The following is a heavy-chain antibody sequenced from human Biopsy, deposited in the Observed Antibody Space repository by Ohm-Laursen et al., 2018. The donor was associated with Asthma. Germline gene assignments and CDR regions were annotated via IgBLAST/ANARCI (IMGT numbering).Heavy chain of an antibody. J-gene: IGHJ4*02. CDR2: HDHEEGGT. CDR1: GYSLTDLS. Sequence: SVKVSCKVSGYSLTDLSMHWVQQAPGQGLEWMGGHDHEEGGTVNARRFQGRVTMTEDTSTDTAYMELSSLSSDDTAVYYCASDFPKDYVRYNFQFWGQGTLVTVSS. V-gene: IGHV1-24*01. CDR3: ASDFPKDYVRYNFQF. D-gene: IGHD4-17*01.